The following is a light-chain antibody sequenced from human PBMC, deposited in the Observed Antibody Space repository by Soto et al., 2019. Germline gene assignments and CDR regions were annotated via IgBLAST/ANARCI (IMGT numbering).Light chain of an antibody. CDR1: QTLSKY. Sequence: EIVLKQSPATLSLSPGESATVFCRASQTLSKYLVWYQQRPGQAPRLLISDASKRATGIPARFSGTGSGTEFTLTISGLEPEDSAVYFCQQRSNWPVSFGRGTKVEIK. V-gene: IGKV3-11*01. CDR2: DAS. CDR3: QQRSNWPVS. J-gene: IGKJ4*01.